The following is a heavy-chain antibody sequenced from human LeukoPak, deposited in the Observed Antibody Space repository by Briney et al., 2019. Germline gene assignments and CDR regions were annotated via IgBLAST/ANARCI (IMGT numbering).Heavy chain of an antibody. J-gene: IGHJ6*02. CDR2: ISYDGSNK. Sequence: GGSLRLSCAASGFTFTSYGMHWVRQAPGKGLEWVAVISYDGSNKYYADSVKGRFTISRDNSKNTLYLQMNSLRAEDTAVYYCANTFFGVVEYYYGMDVWGQGTTVTVSS. D-gene: IGHD3-3*01. CDR1: GFTFTSYG. CDR3: ANTFFGVVEYYYGMDV. V-gene: IGHV3-30*18.